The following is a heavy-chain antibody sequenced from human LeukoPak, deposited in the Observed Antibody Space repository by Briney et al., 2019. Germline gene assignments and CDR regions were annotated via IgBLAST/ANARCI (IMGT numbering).Heavy chain of an antibody. D-gene: IGHD2-21*02. CDR2: IRYDGSNK. J-gene: IGHJ4*02. Sequence: GGSLRLSCAASGFTFSSHAMHWVRQAPGKGLEWVAFIRYDGSNKYYADSVKGRFTISRDNSKNMLYLQMNSLRAEDTAMYHCAKDLGGDPNFDYWGQGTLVTVSS. CDR1: GFTFSSHA. V-gene: IGHV3-30*02. CDR3: AKDLGGDPNFDY.